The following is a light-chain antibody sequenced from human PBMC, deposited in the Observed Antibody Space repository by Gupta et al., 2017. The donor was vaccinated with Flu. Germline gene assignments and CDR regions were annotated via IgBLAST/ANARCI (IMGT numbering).Light chain of an antibody. CDR3: LSRTANNDTWG. J-gene: IGLJ3*02. V-gene: IGLV8-61*01. CDR1: SGQVPTNNY. CDR2: NPD. Sequence: TVTCALTSGQVPTNNYTSWYRQTPGQAPRTLIYNPDSRASGVSDRFSGSVFGGKAAPTNTGVQAGEESDYFCLSRTANNDTWGFGGGTKLTVL.